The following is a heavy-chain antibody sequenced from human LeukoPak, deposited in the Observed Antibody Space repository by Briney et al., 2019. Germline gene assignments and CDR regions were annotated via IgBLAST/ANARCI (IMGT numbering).Heavy chain of an antibody. CDR2: ISSSSGYI. V-gene: IGHV3-21*01. Sequence: GGSLRLSCAASGFTFSGYSMNWVRQAPGKGLEWVSSISSSSGYIYYADSVKGRFTISRDNAKNSLYLQMNSLRAEDTVVYYCARDLGSIAAVGEDYYYYGMDVWGQGTTVTVSS. CDR3: ARDLGSIAAVGEDYYYYGMDV. J-gene: IGHJ6*02. CDR1: GFTFSGYS. D-gene: IGHD6-13*01.